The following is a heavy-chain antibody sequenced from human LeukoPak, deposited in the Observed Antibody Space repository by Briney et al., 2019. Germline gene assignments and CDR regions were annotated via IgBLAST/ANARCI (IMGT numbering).Heavy chain of an antibody. V-gene: IGHV1-69*04. CDR3: ARDLYYYDSSGYYSPGY. CDR1: GGTFSSYA. D-gene: IGHD3-22*01. CDR2: IIPILGIA. J-gene: IGHJ4*02. Sequence: ASVKVSFKASGGTFSSYAISWVRQAPGQGLEWMGRIIPILGIANYAQKFQGRVTITADKSTSTAYMELSSLRSEDTAVYYCARDLYYYDSSGYYSPGYWGQGTLVTVSS.